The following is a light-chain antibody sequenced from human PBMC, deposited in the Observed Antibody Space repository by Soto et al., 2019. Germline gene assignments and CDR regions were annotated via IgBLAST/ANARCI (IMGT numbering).Light chain of an antibody. CDR2: AAS. CDR1: QGIRNY. V-gene: IGKV1-27*01. CDR3: QKYDSAPFT. J-gene: IGKJ3*01. Sequence: DIQMTQSPSSLSASLGDRVTITCRASQGIRNYLAWYQQKPGKVPKLLISAASTLRSGVPSRFSGSGSGTDFTLTVSSLQPEDVATYYCQKYDSAPFTFGPGTRVSIK.